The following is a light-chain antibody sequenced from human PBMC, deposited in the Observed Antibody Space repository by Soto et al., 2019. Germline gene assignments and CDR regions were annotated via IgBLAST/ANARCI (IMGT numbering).Light chain of an antibody. Sequence: DIQMTQSPSTLSASVGDRVTITCRASQSISSWLAWYQQKPGKAPKLLIHKASSLESGVPSRFSGSGSGTEVTLTISSLQPDDFATYYCQQYNSSPLTFGGGTKVEIK. CDR2: KAS. J-gene: IGKJ4*01. CDR3: QQYNSSPLT. CDR1: QSISSW. V-gene: IGKV1-5*03.